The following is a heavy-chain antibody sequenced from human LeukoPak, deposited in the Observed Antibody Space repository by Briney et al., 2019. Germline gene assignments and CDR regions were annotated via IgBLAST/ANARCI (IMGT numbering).Heavy chain of an antibody. J-gene: IGHJ2*01. CDR1: GFTFSNYA. CDR3: ARSEAVAWSFDL. V-gene: IGHV3-74*01. Sequence: GGSLRLSCAASGFTFSNYAMNWVRQAPGRGLEWVSRLNTDGRDTRYADSVQGRFTISRDNAKNTLYLQMNSLRAEDTAVYYCARSEAVAWSFDLWGRGTLVTVSS. D-gene: IGHD6-19*01. CDR2: LNTDGRDT.